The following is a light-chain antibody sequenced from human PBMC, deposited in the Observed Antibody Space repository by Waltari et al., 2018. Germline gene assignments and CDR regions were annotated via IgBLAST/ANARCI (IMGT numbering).Light chain of an antibody. CDR2: GAS. J-gene: IGKJ2*01. CDR3: QQYNNWPRT. CDR1: QVISSN. Sequence: VMTQSPATLSLSTGERATLSCRSSQVISSNLAWYQQKPGQAPRLLIYGASTRDTGVPVRFSGSWSGADFTLTISSQQSEDFAVYYCQQYNNWPRTFGQGTKVEIK. V-gene: IGKV3-15*01.